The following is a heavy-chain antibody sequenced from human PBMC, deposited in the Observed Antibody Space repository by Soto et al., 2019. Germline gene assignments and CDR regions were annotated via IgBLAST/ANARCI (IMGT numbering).Heavy chain of an antibody. D-gene: IGHD6-19*01. Sequence: QVQLVESGGGVVQPGRSLRLSCAASGFTFSSYGMHWVRQAPGKGLEWVAVIWYDGSNKYYADSVKGRFTISRDNSRNTLYLQMNSLRAEDTAVYYCARDGSSGWYVICYFDYWGQGTLVNVSS. CDR1: GFTFSSYG. J-gene: IGHJ4*02. CDR3: ARDGSSGWYVICYFDY. V-gene: IGHV3-33*01. CDR2: IWYDGSNK.